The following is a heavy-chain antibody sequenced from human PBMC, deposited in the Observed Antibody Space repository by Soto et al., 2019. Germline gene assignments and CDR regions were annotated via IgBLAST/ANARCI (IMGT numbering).Heavy chain of an antibody. V-gene: IGHV3-21*01. Sequence: GGSLRLSCAASGFTFSTYSMNWVRQAPGKGLEWVSSISSSGTYIHYADSLKGRFTISRDNAKNSLYLQMISLRAEDTAVYYCARDPSDCSSTSCWGYYALDVWGQGTTVTV. CDR2: ISSSGTYI. D-gene: IGHD2-2*01. CDR3: ARDPSDCSSTSCWGYYALDV. J-gene: IGHJ6*02. CDR1: GFTFSTYS.